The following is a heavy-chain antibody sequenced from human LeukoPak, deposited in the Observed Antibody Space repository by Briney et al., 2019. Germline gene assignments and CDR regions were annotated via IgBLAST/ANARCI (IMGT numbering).Heavy chain of an antibody. Sequence: PSETLSLTCAVYGVSFSGYYWSWIRQPPGKGLEWIGEINHSGSTNYNPSLKSRVTISVDTSKNQFSLKLTSVTAADTAVYYCARTAEYSSGWYIDSWGQGILVTVSS. V-gene: IGHV4-34*01. J-gene: IGHJ4*02. CDR2: INHSGST. D-gene: IGHD6-19*01. CDR3: ARTAEYSSGWYIDS. CDR1: GVSFSGYY.